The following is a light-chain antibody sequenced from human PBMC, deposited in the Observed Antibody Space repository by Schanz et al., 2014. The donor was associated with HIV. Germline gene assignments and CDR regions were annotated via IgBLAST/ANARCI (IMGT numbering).Light chain of an antibody. V-gene: IGLV2-8*01. CDR3: SSFAGSNIPWV. CDR2: EVI. J-gene: IGLJ3*02. Sequence: QSALTQPRSASGSPGQSVTISCTGTSSDVGGYNHVSWYQQHPGKAPKLMIYEVIKRPSGVPDRFSGSKSGSTASLTVSGLQPEDEADYYCSSFAGSNIPWVFGGGTKLTVL. CDR1: SSDVGGYNH.